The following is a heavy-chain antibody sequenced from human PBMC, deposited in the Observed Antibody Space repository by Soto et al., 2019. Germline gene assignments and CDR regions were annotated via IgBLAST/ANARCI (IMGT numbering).Heavy chain of an antibody. CDR2: ISAYNGNT. Sequence: ASVKVSCKASGYTFTSYGISWVRQAPGQGLEWMGWISAYNGNTNYAQKLQGRVTMTTDTSTSTAYTELRSLRSDDTAVYYCARDVLYSSGPADIWGQGTMVTVSS. CDR1: GYTFTSYG. V-gene: IGHV1-18*01. CDR3: ARDVLYSSGPADI. D-gene: IGHD6-19*01. J-gene: IGHJ3*02.